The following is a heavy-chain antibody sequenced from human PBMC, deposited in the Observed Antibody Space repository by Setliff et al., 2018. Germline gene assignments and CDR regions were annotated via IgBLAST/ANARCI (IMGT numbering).Heavy chain of an antibody. V-gene: IGHV3-21*04. CDR3: ARRRYYYDSSGYRWGGFYFDY. J-gene: IGHJ4*02. Sequence: PGGSLRLSCAASGFTFSSYSMNWVRQAPGKGLEWVSSISSSSSYIYYADSVKGRFTISRDNAKNSLYLQMNSLRADDTAVYYCARRRYYYDSSGYRWGGFYFDYWGQGTLVTVS. CDR1: GFTFSSYS. CDR2: ISSSSSYI. D-gene: IGHD3-22*01.